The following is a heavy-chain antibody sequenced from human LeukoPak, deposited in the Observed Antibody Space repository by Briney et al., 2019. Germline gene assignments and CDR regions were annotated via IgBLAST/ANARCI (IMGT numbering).Heavy chain of an antibody. D-gene: IGHD1-26*01. V-gene: IGHV1-46*01. J-gene: IGHJ4*02. Sequence: ASVKVSCKASGYTFTSYYMHWVRQAPGQGLEWMGIINPSGGSTSYAQKFQGRVTMTRDTSTSTVYMELSSLRSDDTAVYYCARYSGSYYYPPAWDLWGQGTLVTVPS. CDR1: GYTFTSYY. CDR2: INPSGGST. CDR3: ARYSGSYYYPPAWDL.